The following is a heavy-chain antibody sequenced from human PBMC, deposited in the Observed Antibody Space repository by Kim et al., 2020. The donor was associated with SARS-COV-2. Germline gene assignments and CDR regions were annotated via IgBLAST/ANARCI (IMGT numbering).Heavy chain of an antibody. J-gene: IGHJ4*02. CDR3: ARRALVATTHFDY. V-gene: IGHV4-39*01. D-gene: IGHD5-12*01. CDR1: GGSISNSPYY. Sequence: SETLSLTCTVSGGSISNSPYYWDWIRQPPGKGLEWIGSIYYSGSTYYNPSLKSRVTISVDTSKNQFSVQLSSVTAADTAVYYCARRALVATTHFDYWGQG. CDR2: IYYSGST.